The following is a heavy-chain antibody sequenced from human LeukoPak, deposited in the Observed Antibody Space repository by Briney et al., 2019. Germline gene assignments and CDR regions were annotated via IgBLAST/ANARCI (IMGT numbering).Heavy chain of an antibody. CDR3: AKVHGEDYYDSSGYPDY. D-gene: IGHD3-22*01. CDR2: ISGSGGST. J-gene: IGHJ4*02. V-gene: IGHV3-23*01. Sequence: PSETLSLTCTVSGGSIVGYYWSWIRQPPGKGLEWVSAISGSGGSTYYADSVKGRFTISRDNSKNTLYLQMNSLRAEDTAVYYCAKVHGEDYYDSSGYPDYWGQGTLVTVSS. CDR1: GGSIVGYY.